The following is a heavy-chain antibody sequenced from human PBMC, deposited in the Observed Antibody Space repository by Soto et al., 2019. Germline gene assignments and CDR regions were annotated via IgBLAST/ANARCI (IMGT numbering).Heavy chain of an antibody. J-gene: IGHJ1*01. CDR2: ISSSSSYI. V-gene: IGHV3-21*01. CDR3: ARARSTVTTAFSVFQH. CDR1: GFTFSSYS. Sequence: GGLRLSCAASGFTFSSYSMNWVRQAPGKGLEWVSSISSSSSYIYYADSVKGRFTISRDNAKNSLYLQMNSLRAEDTAVYYCARARSTVTTAFSVFQHWGQGTLVTVSS. D-gene: IGHD4-17*01.